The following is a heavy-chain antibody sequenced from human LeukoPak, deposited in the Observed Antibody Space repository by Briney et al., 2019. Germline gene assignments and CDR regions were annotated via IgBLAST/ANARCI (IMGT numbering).Heavy chain of an antibody. J-gene: IGHJ3*02. CDR2: ISAYNGNT. CDR3: SREFPFCGADCFSGVFDI. Sequence: ASVKVSCKASGYTFTSYGISWVRQAPGQGLEWMGWISAYNGNTNYAQKLQGRVTMTTDTSTSTAYMELRSLRSDDTAVYYCSREFPFCGADCFSGVFDIWGQGTMVTVS. V-gene: IGHV1-18*01. D-gene: IGHD2-21*02. CDR1: GYTFTSYG.